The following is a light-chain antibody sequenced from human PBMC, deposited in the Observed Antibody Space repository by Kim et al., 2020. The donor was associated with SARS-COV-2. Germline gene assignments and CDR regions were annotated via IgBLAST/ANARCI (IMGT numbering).Light chain of an antibody. J-gene: IGKJ1*01. V-gene: IGKV3-20*01. CDR3: QQYGTSTWT. CDR2: GAS. Sequence: EIVLTQSPDTVYLSLGEKATLSCRASQSVASDIYLAWYQQKSGQRPRLLIYGASTRASGIPDRFSGSGSGTDFTLTISRLEPEDFAMYFCQQYGTSTWTFCQGTKVDIK. CDR1: QSVASDIY.